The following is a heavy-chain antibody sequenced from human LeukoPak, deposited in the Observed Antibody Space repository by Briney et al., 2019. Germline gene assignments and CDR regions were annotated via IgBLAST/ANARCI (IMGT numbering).Heavy chain of an antibody. CDR1: GGSISSSSYY. V-gene: IGHV4-39*07. CDR3: ARDPSLWFGEFHTGDAFDI. CDR2: IYYSGST. Sequence: SETLSLTCTVSGGSISSSSYYWGWIRQPPGKGLEWIGSIYYSGSTYYNPSLKSRVTISVDTSKNQFSLKLSSVTAADTAVYYCARDPSLWFGEFHTGDAFDIWGQGTMVTVSS. J-gene: IGHJ3*02. D-gene: IGHD3-10*01.